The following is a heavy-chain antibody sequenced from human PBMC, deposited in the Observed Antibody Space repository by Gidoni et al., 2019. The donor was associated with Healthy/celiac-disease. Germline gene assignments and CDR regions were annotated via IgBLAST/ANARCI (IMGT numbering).Heavy chain of an antibody. D-gene: IGHD4-17*01. CDR2: IYHSGST. CDR1: GGSVSSSNW. J-gene: IGHJ2*01. Sequence: QVQLQASGPGLVRPSGTLSLSCAVSGGSVSSSNWWSWVRQPPGKGLEWIGEIYHSGSTNYNPYLKSRVTISVDKSKNQFSLKLSSGTAADTAVYYWARGGATVVTPLWYFDLWGRGTLVTVSS. CDR3: ARGGATVVTPLWYFDL. V-gene: IGHV4-4*02.